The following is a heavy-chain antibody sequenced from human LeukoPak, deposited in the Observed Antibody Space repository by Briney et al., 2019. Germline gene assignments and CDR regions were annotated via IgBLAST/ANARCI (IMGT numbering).Heavy chain of an antibody. D-gene: IGHD3-10*01. CDR2: IRSKAYGGTT. J-gene: IGHJ6*02. CDR1: GFTFGDYA. V-gene: IGHV3-49*04. CDR3: IGSDRDCGMDV. Sequence: GGSLRLSCTASGFTFGDYAMSWVRQAPGKGLEWVGFIRSKAYGGTTEYAASVKGRFTISRDDSKSIAYLQMNSLKTEDTAVYYCIGSDRDCGMDVWGQGTTVTVSS.